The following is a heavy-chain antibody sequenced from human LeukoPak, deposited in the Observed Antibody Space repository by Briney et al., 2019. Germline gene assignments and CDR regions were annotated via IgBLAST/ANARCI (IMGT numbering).Heavy chain of an antibody. CDR1: GGSISSSSYY. CDR3: ARAHSDWLLSKNWFDP. CDR2: IYYSGST. Sequence: PSETLSLTCTVSGGSISSSSYYWGWIRQPPGKGLEWIGYIYYSGSTNYNPSLKSRVTISVDTSKNQFSLKLSSVTAADTAVYYCARAHSDWLLSKNWFDPWGQGTLVTVSS. V-gene: IGHV4-61*05. J-gene: IGHJ5*02. D-gene: IGHD3-9*01.